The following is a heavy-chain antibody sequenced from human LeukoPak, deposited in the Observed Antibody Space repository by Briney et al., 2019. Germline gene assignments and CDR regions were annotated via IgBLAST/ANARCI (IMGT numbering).Heavy chain of an antibody. CDR2: IWYDGNNK. Sequence: GGSLRLSCAASGFTFSSYGMHWVRQAPGKGLEWVAIIWYDGNNKYYADSAKGRFTISRDNSKNTVDLQINSLRAEDTAVYYCVRHKEGYGDSWGQGTLVTVSS. D-gene: IGHD5-12*01. CDR1: GFTFSSYG. J-gene: IGHJ4*02. CDR3: VRHKEGYGDS. V-gene: IGHV3-33*01.